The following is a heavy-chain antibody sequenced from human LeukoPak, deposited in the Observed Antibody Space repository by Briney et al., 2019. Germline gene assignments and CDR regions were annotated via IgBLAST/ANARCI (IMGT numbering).Heavy chain of an antibody. V-gene: IGHV4-4*07. D-gene: IGHD6-13*01. CDR3: ARDLWVTGSSWSGLGDAFDI. CDR1: GGSISSYY. Sequence: SETLSLACTVSGGSISSYYWSWIRQPAGKGLEWIGRIYTSGSTNYNPSLKSRVTMSVDTSKNQFSLKLSSVTAADTAVYYCARDLWVTGSSWSGLGDAFDIWGQGTMVTVSS. J-gene: IGHJ3*02. CDR2: IYTSGST.